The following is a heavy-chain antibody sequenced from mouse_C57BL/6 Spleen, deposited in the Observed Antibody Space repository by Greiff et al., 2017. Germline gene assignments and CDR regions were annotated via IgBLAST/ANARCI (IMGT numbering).Heavy chain of an antibody. Sequence: VQLQESGPELVKPGASVKISCKASGYAFSSSWMNWVKQRPGKGLEWIGRIYPGDGDTNYNGKFKGKATLTADKSSSPAYMQLSSLTSEDSAVYFCARIDYGSSFAYWGQGTTLTVSS. J-gene: IGHJ2*01. D-gene: IGHD1-1*01. CDR1: GYAFSSSW. CDR3: ARIDYGSSFAY. V-gene: IGHV1-82*01. CDR2: IYPGDGDT.